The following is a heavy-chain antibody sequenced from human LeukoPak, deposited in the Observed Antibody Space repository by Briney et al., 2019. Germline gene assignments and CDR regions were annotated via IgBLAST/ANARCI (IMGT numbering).Heavy chain of an antibody. CDR1: GFTFSAYG. Sequence: GRSLRLSCAASGFTFSAYGMHWVRQAPGKGLEWVAIISYDGTNKYYADSVKGRFTISRDNSKNTLYLQMNSLRSEDTAVYYCAKEITRPNRAVAGLNYWGQGTLVTVSS. CDR3: AKEITRPNRAVAGLNY. CDR2: ISYDGTNK. V-gene: IGHV3-30*18. D-gene: IGHD6-19*01. J-gene: IGHJ4*02.